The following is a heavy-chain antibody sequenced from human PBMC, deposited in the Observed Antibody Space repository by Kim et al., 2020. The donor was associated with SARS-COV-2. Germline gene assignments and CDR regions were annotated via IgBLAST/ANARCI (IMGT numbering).Heavy chain of an antibody. CDR2: IYYSGST. Sequence: SETLSLTCTVSGGSISSSSYYWGWIRQPPGKGLEWIGSIYYSGSTYYNPSLKSRVTISVDTSKNQFSLKLSSMTAADTAVYYCARRLGGWRNYGMDVWGQGTTVTVSS. J-gene: IGHJ6*02. D-gene: IGHD6-19*01. CDR3: ARRLGGWRNYGMDV. V-gene: IGHV4-39*01. CDR1: GGSISSSSYY.